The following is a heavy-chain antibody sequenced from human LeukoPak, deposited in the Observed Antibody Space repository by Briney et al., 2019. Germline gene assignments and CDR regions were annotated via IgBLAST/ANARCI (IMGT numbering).Heavy chain of an antibody. CDR2: IYYSGGT. J-gene: IGHJ5*02. V-gene: IGHV4-31*03. D-gene: IGHD3-10*01. CDR1: GGSISSGGYY. CDR3: ARVGNTYYYGSGSHFDP. Sequence: SQTLSLTCTVSGGSISSGGYYWSWIRQHPGKGLEWIGYIYYSGGTYYNPSLKSRVTISVDTSKNQFSLKLSSVTAADTAVYYCARVGNTYYYGSGSHFDPWGQGTLVTVSS.